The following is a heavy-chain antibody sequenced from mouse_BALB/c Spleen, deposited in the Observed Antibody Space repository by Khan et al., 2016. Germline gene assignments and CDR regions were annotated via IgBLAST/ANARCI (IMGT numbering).Heavy chain of an antibody. CDR3: ESKVYNFDY. CDR2: ISSGGSS. J-gene: IGHJ2*01. D-gene: IGHD2-1*01. Sequence: EVELVESGGGLVKPGGSLKLSCAASGFTFSSYAMSWVRQTPEKRLEWVASISSGGSSFYPDILKDRFTISTANDRNILYLQMSSLRSADTAMYFCESKVYNFDYWGQGTTLTVSP. V-gene: IGHV5-6-5*01. CDR1: GFTFSSYA.